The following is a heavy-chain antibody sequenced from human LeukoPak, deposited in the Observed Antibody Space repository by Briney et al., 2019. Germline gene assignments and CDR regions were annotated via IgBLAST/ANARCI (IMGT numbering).Heavy chain of an antibody. CDR3: AKASSSNWNYVYFDS. CDR2: ISVSDGST. V-gene: IGHV3-23*01. CDR1: GFTFSSYA. Sequence: GGSLRLSCADSGFTFSSYAMSWVRRAPGKGLEWGSAISVSDGSTYSADSVKGRFTISRDNSKNTLYLQINSLRAEDTAVYYCAKASSSNWNYVYFDSWGQGTLVTVSS. D-gene: IGHD1-7*01. J-gene: IGHJ4*02.